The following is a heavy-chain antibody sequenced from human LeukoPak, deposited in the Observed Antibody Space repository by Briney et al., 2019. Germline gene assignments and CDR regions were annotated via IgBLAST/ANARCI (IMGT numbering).Heavy chain of an antibody. V-gene: IGHV4-34*01. CDR1: GGSFSGYY. J-gene: IGHJ5*02. Sequence: SETLSLTCAVYGGSFSGYYWSWIRQPPGKGLEWIGEINYGGSTNYNPSLKSRVTISVDTSKNQFSLKLSSVTAADTAVYYCARALSYYTANWFDPWGQGTLVTVSS. D-gene: IGHD3-10*01. CDR3: ARALSYYTANWFDP. CDR2: INYGGST.